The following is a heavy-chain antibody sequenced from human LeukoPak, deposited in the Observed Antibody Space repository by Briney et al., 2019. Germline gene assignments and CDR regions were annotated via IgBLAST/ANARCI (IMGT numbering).Heavy chain of an antibody. CDR3: ARDTAMALDY. CDR2: ISSSSSYI. Sequence: GGSLRLSCAASGFTFSIYAMSWVRQTPGKGLEWVSSISSSSSYIYYADSVKGRFTISRDNAKNSLYQQMNSLRAEDTAVYYCARDTAMALDYWGQGTLVTVSS. J-gene: IGHJ4*02. D-gene: IGHD5-18*01. V-gene: IGHV3-21*01. CDR1: GFTFSIYA.